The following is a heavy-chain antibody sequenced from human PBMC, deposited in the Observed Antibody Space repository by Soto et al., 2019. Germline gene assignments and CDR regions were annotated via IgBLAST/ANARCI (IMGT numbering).Heavy chain of an antibody. J-gene: IGHJ4*02. Sequence: ASVKVSCKTSGYTFINYYINWVRQAPGKGLEWMGLMNPKSGKTGYAQKFQGRVSMTRDTSTSTAYMELNSLRSEDTATYYCSRTPGDYWGQGTLVTVSS. CDR2: MNPKSGKT. V-gene: IGHV1-8*01. D-gene: IGHD2-15*01. CDR3: SRTPGDY. CDR1: GYTFINYY.